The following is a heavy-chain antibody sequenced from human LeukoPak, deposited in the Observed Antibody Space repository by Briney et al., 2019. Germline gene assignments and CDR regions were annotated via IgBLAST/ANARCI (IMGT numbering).Heavy chain of an antibody. D-gene: IGHD2-2*01. CDR3: AKDYAIVVVPAAILDY. J-gene: IGHJ4*02. V-gene: IGHV3-30*18. CDR1: GFTFSSYG. CDR2: ISYDGSNK. Sequence: PGGSLRLSCAASGFTFSSYGMHWVRQAPGEGLEWVAVISYDGSNKYYADSVKGRFTISRDNSKNTLYLQMNSLRAEDTAVYYCAKDYAIVVVPAAILDYWGQGTLVTVSS.